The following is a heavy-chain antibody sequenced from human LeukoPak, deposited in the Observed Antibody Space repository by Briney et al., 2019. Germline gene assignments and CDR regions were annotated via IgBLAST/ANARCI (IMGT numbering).Heavy chain of an antibody. Sequence: SETLSLTCALYGGSFSGYYWSWVRQPPGKGLEWIGEINHSGSTNYNPSLKSRVTISVDTSKNQFSLKLSSVTAADTAVYYCARRGWGYGSGSYYYYYYYMDVWGKGTTVTISS. V-gene: IGHV4-34*01. CDR2: INHSGST. CDR3: ARRGWGYGSGSYYYYYYYMDV. J-gene: IGHJ6*03. CDR1: GGSFSGYY. D-gene: IGHD3-10*01.